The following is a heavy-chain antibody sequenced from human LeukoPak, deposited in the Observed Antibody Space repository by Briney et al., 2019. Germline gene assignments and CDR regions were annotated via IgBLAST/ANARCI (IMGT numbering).Heavy chain of an antibody. D-gene: IGHD6-19*01. CDR2: ISGSGATT. CDR1: GFTFSVYA. V-gene: IGHV3-23*01. Sequence: GGSLRLSCAASGFTFSVYAMTWVRQAPGKGLEWVSAISGSGATTYYADSVKGRFTISRDNSKNTLSLQMNSLRAEDTAVYYCAKAQRLTYSSGDWGQGTLVTVSS. J-gene: IGHJ4*02. CDR3: AKAQRLTYSSGD.